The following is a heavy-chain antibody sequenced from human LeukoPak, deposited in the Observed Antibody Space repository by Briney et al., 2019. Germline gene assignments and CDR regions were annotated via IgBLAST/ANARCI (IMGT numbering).Heavy chain of an antibody. J-gene: IGHJ5*02. CDR3: ARTIAAGIRGWFDP. D-gene: IGHD6-13*01. CDR2: IYTSGST. V-gene: IGHV4-4*07. CDR1: GGSLSSYY. Sequence: KTSETLSLTCTVSGGSLSSYYWSWIRPPAGKGLEWIGRIYTSGSTNYNPSLKSRVTMSVDTSKNQFSLKLSSVTAADTAVYYCARTIAAGIRGWFDPWGQGTLVTVSS.